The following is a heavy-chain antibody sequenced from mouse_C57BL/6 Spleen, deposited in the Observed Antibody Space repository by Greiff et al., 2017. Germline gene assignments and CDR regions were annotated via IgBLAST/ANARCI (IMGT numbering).Heavy chain of an antibody. Sequence: EVHLVESGGGLVKPGGSLKLSCAASGFTFSDYGMHWVRQAPEKGLEWVAYISSGSSTIYYADTVKGRFTISRDNAKNTLFLQMTSLRSEDTAMYYCARNDYDGGVYFDYWGQGTTLTVSS. D-gene: IGHD2-4*01. CDR2: ISSGSSTI. CDR3: ARNDYDGGVYFDY. V-gene: IGHV5-17*01. CDR1: GFTFSDYG. J-gene: IGHJ2*01.